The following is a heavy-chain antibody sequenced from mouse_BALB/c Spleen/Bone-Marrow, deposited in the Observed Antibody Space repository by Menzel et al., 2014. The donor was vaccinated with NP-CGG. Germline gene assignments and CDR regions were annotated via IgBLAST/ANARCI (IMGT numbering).Heavy chain of an antibody. CDR3: ARGGYGNYVFAY. Sequence: QVHVKQSGAELARPGASVKLSCKASGYTFTSYWMQWVKQRPGQGLEWIGTIYPGDGDTRYTQKFKGKATLTADKSSSTAYMQPSSLASEDSAVYYCARGGYGNYVFAYWGQGTLVTVSA. V-gene: IGHV1-87*01. J-gene: IGHJ3*01. D-gene: IGHD2-1*01. CDR1: GYTFTSYW. CDR2: IYPGDGDT.